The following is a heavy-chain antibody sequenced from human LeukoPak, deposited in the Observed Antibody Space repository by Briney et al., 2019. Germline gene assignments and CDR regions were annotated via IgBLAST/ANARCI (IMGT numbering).Heavy chain of an antibody. CDR3: ATGEGH. D-gene: IGHD2-21*01. J-gene: IGHJ4*02. CDR1: GFIFSSDW. CDR2: IKQDGSAK. Sequence: PGGSLRLSCSASGFIFSSDWMKRVRQAPGKGLEWVATIKQDGSAKYYVDSVKGRFTISRDNAKKTLYLEMNTLRAEDTAVYYCATGEGHWGQGTLVTVSS. V-gene: IGHV3-7*01.